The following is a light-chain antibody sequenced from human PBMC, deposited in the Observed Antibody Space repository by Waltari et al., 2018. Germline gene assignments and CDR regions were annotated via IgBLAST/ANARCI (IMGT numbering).Light chain of an antibody. J-gene: IGKJ1*01. CDR3: LQRSLWPWT. V-gene: IGKV3-11*01. Sequence: IVLTQSPATLSLSPGERGTLSCRASQTVSTYLAWFQQKPGEAPRLLIYDASNRAPGIPARFSGSGSGTDFSLTISSLEPEDFAVYYCLQRSLWPWTFGQGTKVAVK. CDR2: DAS. CDR1: QTVSTY.